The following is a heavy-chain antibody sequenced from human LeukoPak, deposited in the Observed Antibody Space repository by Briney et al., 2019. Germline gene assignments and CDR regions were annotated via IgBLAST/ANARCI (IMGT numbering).Heavy chain of an antibody. CDR2: ISAYNGNT. D-gene: IGHD6-13*01. CDR1: GYTFTSYG. CDR3: ARVIGYSSSWRGDY. Sequence: ASVKVPCKASGYTFTSYGISWVRQAPGQGLEWMGWISAYNGNTNYAQKLQDRVTMTTDTSTSTAYVELRSLRSDDTAVYYCARVIGYSSSWRGDYWGQGTLVTVSS. V-gene: IGHV1-18*01. J-gene: IGHJ4*02.